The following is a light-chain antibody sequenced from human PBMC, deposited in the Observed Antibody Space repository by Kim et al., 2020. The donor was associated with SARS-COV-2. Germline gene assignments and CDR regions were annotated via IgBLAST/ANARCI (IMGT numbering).Light chain of an antibody. CDR2: KAS. Sequence: DIQMTQSPSTLSASVGDRVTITCRASQTIGTFLAWYQHVPGKSPRLLIYKASSVESRVPSRFSGSGSETEFTLTISSLQPDDFGTYYCQQYVSFPLTFGGGTKVDIK. CDR1: QTIGTF. V-gene: IGKV1-5*03. J-gene: IGKJ4*01. CDR3: QQYVSFPLT.